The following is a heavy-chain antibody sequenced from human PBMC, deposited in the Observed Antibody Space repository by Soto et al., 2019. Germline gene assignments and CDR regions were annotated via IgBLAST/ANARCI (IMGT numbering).Heavy chain of an antibody. V-gene: IGHV4-59*01. CDR2: VHYSGST. CDR1: GGSISGSY. D-gene: IGHD6-19*01. CDR3: ARGGWTNDY. Sequence: TSETLSLTCIVSGGSISGSYWSWIRQPPGKGLEWIGYVHYSGSTNYNPSLKSRVTVSVDTSKNQFSLRLSSVTAADTAVYYCARGGWTNDYWGQGTMVTVSS. J-gene: IGHJ4*02.